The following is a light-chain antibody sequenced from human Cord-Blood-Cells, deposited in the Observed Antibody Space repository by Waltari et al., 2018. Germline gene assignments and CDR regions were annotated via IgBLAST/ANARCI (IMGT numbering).Light chain of an antibody. CDR1: SSDVVGYYY. CDR3: SSYTSSSTVV. J-gene: IGLJ2*01. CDR2: DVS. Sequence: SHLPQPASVSGSPGHTITISCTGTSSDVVGYYYLTWYQPRQGKAPKLMIYDVSNRPSGVSTRFSGSKSGNTASLTISGLQAEAEADYYCSSYTSSSTVVFGGGTKLTVL. V-gene: IGLV2-14*01.